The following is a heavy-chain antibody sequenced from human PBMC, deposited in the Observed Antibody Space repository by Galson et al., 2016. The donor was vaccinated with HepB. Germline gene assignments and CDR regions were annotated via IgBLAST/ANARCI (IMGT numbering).Heavy chain of an antibody. D-gene: IGHD3-3*01. J-gene: IGHJ4*02. CDR1: GFSFDSYG. V-gene: IGHV3-30*18. Sequence: SLRLSCAASGFSFDSYGMHWVRQAPGKGLEWVAVISYDEIKTDYADSVKGRFTISRDNSNKTLFLHMESLSPGDTALYFCAKSAMEWLHLPRPLDFWGQGALVTVSS. CDR2: ISYDEIKT. CDR3: AKSAMEWLHLPRPLDF.